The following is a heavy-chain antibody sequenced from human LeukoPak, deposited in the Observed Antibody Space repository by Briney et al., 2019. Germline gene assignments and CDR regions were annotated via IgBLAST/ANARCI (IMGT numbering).Heavy chain of an antibody. CDR1: GGSITINTYS. CDR2: INYSGGT. D-gene: IGHD1-26*01. Sequence: SETLSLTCTVSGGSITINTYSWGWIRQPPGKGLEWIGTINYSGGTSYKPSLKSRVTISVDTSKNQFSLTLSSVTAADTAVYYCWAIVVSTKLDYWGQGTLVTVSS. V-gene: IGHV4-39*01. J-gene: IGHJ4*02. CDR3: WAIVVSTKLDY.